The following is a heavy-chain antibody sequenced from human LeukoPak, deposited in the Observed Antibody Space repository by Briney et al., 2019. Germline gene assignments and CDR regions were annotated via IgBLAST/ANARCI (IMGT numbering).Heavy chain of an antibody. CDR3: ARGLQYSTVEA. D-gene: IGHD6-13*01. CDR2: INPNSGDT. V-gene: IGHV1-2*02. CDR1: GYSLTDYY. J-gene: IGHJ5*02. Sequence: ASVKVSCKACGYSLTDYYMHWVRQAPGQGLEWMGWINPNSGDTNYAQKFQGRVTMTRDTSINTAYMELNRLTSDDTAVYYCARGLQYSTVEAWGQGTLVTISS.